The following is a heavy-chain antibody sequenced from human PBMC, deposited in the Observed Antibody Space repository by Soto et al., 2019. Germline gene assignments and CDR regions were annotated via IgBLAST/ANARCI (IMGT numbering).Heavy chain of an antibody. Sequence: GGSLRLSCAASGFTFDDYTMHWVRQAPGKGLEWVSLISWDGGSTYYADSVKGRFTISRDNSKNSLYLQMNSLRTEDTALYYCAFLSVGATGSFDYWGQGTLVTVSS. J-gene: IGHJ4*02. D-gene: IGHD1-26*01. CDR2: ISWDGGST. V-gene: IGHV3-43*01. CDR1: GFTFDDYT. CDR3: AFLSVGATGSFDY.